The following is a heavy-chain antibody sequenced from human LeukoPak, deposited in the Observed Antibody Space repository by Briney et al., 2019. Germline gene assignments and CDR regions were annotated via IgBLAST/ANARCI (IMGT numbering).Heavy chain of an antibody. CDR1: GFTFSSYA. V-gene: IGHV3-23*01. J-gene: IGHJ4*02. Sequence: AGGSLRLSCAASGFTFSSYAMSWVRQAPGKGLEWVSGIISGGSTYYVDSVKGRFTISRDNSKNTLYLQMNSLRAEDTAVYYCAKDYYDSSGYPPVDYWGQGTLVTVSS. D-gene: IGHD3-22*01. CDR3: AKDYYDSSGYPPVDY. CDR2: IISGGST.